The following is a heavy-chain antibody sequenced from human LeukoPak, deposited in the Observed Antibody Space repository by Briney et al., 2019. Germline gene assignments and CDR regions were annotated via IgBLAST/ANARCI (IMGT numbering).Heavy chain of an antibody. J-gene: IGHJ4*02. CDR2: ISAYNGNT. CDR3: ARDIRSTYYYGSGSYPDDY. V-gene: IGHV1-18*01. CDR1: GYTFTSYG. D-gene: IGHD3-10*01. Sequence: ASVKVSCQASGYTFTSYGISWVRQAPGQGLEWMGWISAYNGNTNYAQKLQGRVTMTTDTSTSTAYMELSSLRSEDTAVYYCARDIRSTYYYGSGSYPDDYWGQGTLVTVSS.